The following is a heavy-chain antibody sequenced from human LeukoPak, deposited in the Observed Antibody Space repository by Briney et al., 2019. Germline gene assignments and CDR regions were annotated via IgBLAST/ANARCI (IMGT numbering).Heavy chain of an antibody. J-gene: IGHJ4*02. CDR1: GFSFSSYA. CDR3: TKFTGNGGYPDY. V-gene: IGHV3-23*01. Sequence: GGSLRLSCAASGFSFSSYAMSWVRQAPGKGLEWVSAISGSGSSTYYADSVKGRFTLSRDNSKNTLYLQMNSLRAEDTAFYYCTKFTGNGGYPDYWGQGTLVTVTS. D-gene: IGHD3-22*01. CDR2: ISGSGSST.